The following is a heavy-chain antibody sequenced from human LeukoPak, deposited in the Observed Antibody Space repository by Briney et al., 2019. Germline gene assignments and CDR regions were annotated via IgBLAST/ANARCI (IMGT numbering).Heavy chain of an antibody. J-gene: IGHJ4*02. D-gene: IGHD5-18*01. Sequence: GRSLKLSCAASGFTFSNYAMHWVRQAPGKGLEWVAVISYDGNNKYYADSVKGRFTISRDNSKNSVDLQMNSLRDEDTAVYYCARAYTAFDYWGQGTLVTVSS. CDR3: ARAYTAFDY. CDR1: GFTFSNYA. CDR2: ISYDGNNK. V-gene: IGHV3-30*19.